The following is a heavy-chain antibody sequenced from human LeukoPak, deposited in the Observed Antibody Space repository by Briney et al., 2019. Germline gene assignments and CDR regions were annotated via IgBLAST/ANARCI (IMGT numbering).Heavy chain of an antibody. V-gene: IGHV3-74*01. D-gene: IGHD2-2*01. CDR1: GFTFRSNW. CDR2: INSDGLST. Sequence: PGGSLRLSCAASGFTFRSNWMHWVRRTPGKGLVWVSRINSDGLSTSYEDSVKGRFTISRDNAKNTLYLQMNSLRAEDTAVYYCAKSARGVVVPAALFYYYYYYMDVWGKGTTVTVSS. CDR3: AKSARGVVVPAALFYYYYYYMDV. J-gene: IGHJ6*03.